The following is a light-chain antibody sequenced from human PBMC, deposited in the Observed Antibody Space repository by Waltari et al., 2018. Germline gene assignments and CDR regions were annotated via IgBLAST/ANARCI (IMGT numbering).Light chain of an antibody. CDR3: QQYETYWT. CDR1: QTISTW. J-gene: IGKJ1*01. Sequence: DIQLTQSPSALSASVGDRVTITCRASQTISTWLAWYQQKPGTAPKLLISKASTLPTGVPSRFSGSGSGTEFTLTISSLQPDDFATYYCQQYETYWTFAQGTRVEIK. CDR2: KAS. V-gene: IGKV1-5*03.